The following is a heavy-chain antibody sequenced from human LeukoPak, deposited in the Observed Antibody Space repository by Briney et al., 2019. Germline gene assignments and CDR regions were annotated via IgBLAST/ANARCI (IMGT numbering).Heavy chain of an antibody. J-gene: IGHJ5*02. V-gene: IGHV4-34*01. CDR1: GGSFSGYY. Sequence: SETLSLTCAVYGGSFSGYYWSWIRQPPGKGLEWIGEINHSGSTNYNPSLKSRVTISVDTSKNQFSLKLSSVTAADTAVYYCARNRFNNWFDPWGQGTLVTVSS. CDR3: ARNRFNNWFDP. CDR2: INHSGST. D-gene: IGHD3-3*01.